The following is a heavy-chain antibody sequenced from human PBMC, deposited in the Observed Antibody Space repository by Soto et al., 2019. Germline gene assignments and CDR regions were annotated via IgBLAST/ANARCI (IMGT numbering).Heavy chain of an antibody. CDR1: GFSLSNARMG. D-gene: IGHD3-9*01. J-gene: IGHJ6*02. CDR3: ARINRYYDILTGFYYYYGMDV. V-gene: IGHV2-26*01. CDR2: IFSNDEK. Sequence: QVTLKESGPVLVKPTETLTLTCTVSGFSLSNARMGVSWIRQPPGKALEWLAHIFSNDEKSYSTSLKSRLTISKHTSKSQVVLTMTNMETVDTATYYCARINRYYDILTGFYYYYGMDVWGQGTTVTVSS.